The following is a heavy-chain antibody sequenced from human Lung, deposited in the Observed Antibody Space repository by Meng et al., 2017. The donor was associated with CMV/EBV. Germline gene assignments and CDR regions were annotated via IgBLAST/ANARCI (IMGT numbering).Heavy chain of an antibody. CDR1: GFTFSHYG. J-gene: IGHJ3*02. Sequence: GESXKISCAASGFTFSHYGMPWVRQAPGKGLEWVSTISNTGNTTYYADSVKGRFTISRDNSKNTLYLQINSLRAEDMAVYYCLANERYSRTTCYNGAFNMXGQGXTVTVSS. D-gene: IGHD2-2*02. CDR2: ISNTGNTT. CDR3: LANERYSRTTCYNGAFNM. V-gene: IGHV3-23*01.